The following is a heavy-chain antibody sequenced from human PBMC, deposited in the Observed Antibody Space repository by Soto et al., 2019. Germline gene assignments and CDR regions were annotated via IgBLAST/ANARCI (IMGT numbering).Heavy chain of an antibody. J-gene: IGHJ6*02. CDR1: GGSIRTIY. CDR3: ARESRDTADGLDV. Sequence: QVQLQESGPGLVKPSETLSLRCSVSGGSIRTIYWTWVRQPAGKGLEWIGRIHTSGSSNYNPSLERRVSLSIYTPSNEFSLKLKSVTVADTAVYYCARESRDTADGLDVWGQGTAVTVSS. D-gene: IGHD5-18*01. CDR2: IHTSGSS. V-gene: IGHV4-4*07.